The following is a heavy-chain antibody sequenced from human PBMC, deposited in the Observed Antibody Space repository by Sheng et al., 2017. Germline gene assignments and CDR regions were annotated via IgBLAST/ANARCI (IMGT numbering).Heavy chain of an antibody. CDR2: ISYDGSNK. D-gene: IGHD5-12*01. V-gene: IGHV3-30*04. CDR1: GFIFNNYA. CDR3: ARDQGDGYNQIDY. J-gene: IGHJ4*02. Sequence: ESGGGVVQPGRSLRLSCAASGFIFNNYAMHWVRQAPGKGLECVGVISYDGSNKHYADPVKGRFSISRDNSKNTLYLQMNSLRAEDTAVYYCARDQGDGYNQIDYWGQGTLVTVSS.